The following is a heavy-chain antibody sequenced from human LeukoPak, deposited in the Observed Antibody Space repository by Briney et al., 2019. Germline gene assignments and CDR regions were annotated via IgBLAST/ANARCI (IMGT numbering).Heavy chain of an antibody. CDR1: GFTFDDYA. J-gene: IGHJ6*03. D-gene: IGHD6-13*01. CDR3: AKDISSSRLYYMDV. V-gene: IGHV3-9*03. Sequence: GGSLRLSCAASGFTFDDYAMHWVRQAPGKGLEWVSGISWNSGSIGYADSVKGRLTISRDNAKNSLYLQMNSLRAEDMALYYCAKDISSSRLYYMDVWGKGTTVTVSS. CDR2: ISWNSGSI.